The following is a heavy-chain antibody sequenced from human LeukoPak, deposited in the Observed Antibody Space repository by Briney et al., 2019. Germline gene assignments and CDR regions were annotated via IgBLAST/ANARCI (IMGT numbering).Heavy chain of an antibody. CDR2: IIPFLDTS. D-gene: IGHD5-12*01. V-gene: IGHV1-69*05. Sequence: GSSGKVSCKASGGTFSKYALSWVRQAPGEGLEWMGAIIPFLDTSNYPPKFQDRVTITTDESTSTAYMDLSSLRSDDTAVYYCARAQAGNYDWPLDLWGQGTLVTVSS. J-gene: IGHJ5*02. CDR3: ARAQAGNYDWPLDL. CDR1: GGTFSKYA.